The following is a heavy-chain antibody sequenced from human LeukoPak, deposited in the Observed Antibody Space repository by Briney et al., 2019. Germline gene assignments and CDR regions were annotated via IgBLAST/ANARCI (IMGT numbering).Heavy chain of an antibody. CDR1: GFTFSSYA. Sequence: GGSLRLSCAASGFTFSSYAMRWVRQAPGKGLEWVSAICGSGGSTYYADSVKGRFTISRDNSKNTLYLQMNSLRAEDTAVYYCAKEGDIVVVAAATRFDYWGQGTLVTVSS. D-gene: IGHD2-15*01. J-gene: IGHJ4*02. CDR3: AKEGDIVVVAAATRFDY. V-gene: IGHV3-23*01. CDR2: ICGSGGST.